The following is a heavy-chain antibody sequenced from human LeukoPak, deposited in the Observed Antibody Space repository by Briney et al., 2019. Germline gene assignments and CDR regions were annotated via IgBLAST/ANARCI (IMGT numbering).Heavy chain of an antibody. J-gene: IGHJ4*02. CDR1: EFTFSSYW. V-gene: IGHV3-38-3*01. Sequence: GGSLRLSCAASEFTFSSYWMSWVRQAPGRGLEWVSSISGGSTDYADSRKGRFTISRDNSKNTLYLQMNSLRAEDTAVYYCAKLSGDYYDSSGYPSLWGQGTLVTVSS. CDR3: AKLSGDYYDSSGYPSL. D-gene: IGHD3-22*01. CDR2: ISGGST.